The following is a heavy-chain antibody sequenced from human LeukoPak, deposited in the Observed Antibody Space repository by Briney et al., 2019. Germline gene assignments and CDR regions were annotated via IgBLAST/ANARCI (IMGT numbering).Heavy chain of an antibody. CDR1: GYTFTSYG. V-gene: IGHV1-18*01. D-gene: IGHD3-10*01. J-gene: IGHJ6*02. CDR2: ISAYNGNT. CDR3: ARDYPYYDGSGSFGSGMDV. Sequence: GASVKVSCKASGYTFTSYGISWVRQAPGQGLEWMGWISAYNGNTNYAQKLQGRVTMTTDTSTSTAYMELRSLRSDDTAVYYCARDYPYYDGSGSFGSGMDVWGQGTTVTVSS.